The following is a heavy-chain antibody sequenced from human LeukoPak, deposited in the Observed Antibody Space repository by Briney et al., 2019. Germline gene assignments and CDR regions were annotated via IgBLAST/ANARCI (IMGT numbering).Heavy chain of an antibody. CDR1: GFSVWDNW. J-gene: IGHJ4*02. CDR3: ARGGAARLVS. Sequence: GGSLRLSCAASGFSVWDNWMDWVRQAPGAGLEWVGNMRADGSEQNYAGSVRGRFTIYRDNIRNSLFLHMDSLSADDTGVYYCARGGAARLVSWGQGTLVTVSS. D-gene: IGHD2-15*01. CDR2: MRADGSEQ. V-gene: IGHV3-7*01.